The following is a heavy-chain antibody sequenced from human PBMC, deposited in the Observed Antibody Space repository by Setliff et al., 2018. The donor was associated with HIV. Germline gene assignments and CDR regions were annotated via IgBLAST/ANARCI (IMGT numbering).Heavy chain of an antibody. J-gene: IGHJ1*01. CDR3: ASTYCGGDCYSRYFQH. Sequence: SETLSLTCAVSGYSISSSHWWGWIRQPPGKGLEWIGSIYHTGITYDNPSLKSRVTISVDTSKNQFSLKLSSVTAADTAVYYCASTYCGGDCYSRYFQHWGQGTLVTVSS. D-gene: IGHD2-21*02. V-gene: IGHV4-38-2*01. CDR2: IYHTGIT. CDR1: GYSISSSHW.